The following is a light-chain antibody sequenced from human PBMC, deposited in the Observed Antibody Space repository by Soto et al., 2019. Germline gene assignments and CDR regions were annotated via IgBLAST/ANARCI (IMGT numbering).Light chain of an antibody. V-gene: IGKV3-20*01. CDR1: QSVSSTY. CDR3: QQYGNSLHT. J-gene: IGKJ2*01. Sequence: EIVLTQSPGTLSLSPGERAALSCRASQSVSSTYLAWYQQKPGQAPRLLIYGTSTRAAGIPDKFSGSGSGTEFTLTISRLEPEDFAVYYCQQYGNSLHTFGQGTKLEIK. CDR2: GTS.